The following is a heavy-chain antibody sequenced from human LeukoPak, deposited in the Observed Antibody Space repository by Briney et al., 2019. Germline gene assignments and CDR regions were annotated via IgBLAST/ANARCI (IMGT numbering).Heavy chain of an antibody. D-gene: IGHD2-2*01. V-gene: IGHV4-38-2*01. Sequence: SETLSLTCAVSGYSISSGYYWGWIRPPPGKGREWIGSIYHSGSTYYNPSLKSRVTISVHTSKNQFSLKLSSVTAADTAVYYCARQGIVVVPAARVQYFQHWGQGTLVTVSS. CDR3: ARQGIVVVPAARVQYFQH. CDR2: IYHSGST. J-gene: IGHJ1*01. CDR1: GYSISSGYY.